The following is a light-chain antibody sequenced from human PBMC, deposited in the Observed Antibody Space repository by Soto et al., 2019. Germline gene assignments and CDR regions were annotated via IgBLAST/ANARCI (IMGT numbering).Light chain of an antibody. Sequence: DVVMTQSPLSLPVTLGQPASISCRSSQSLVYSDGNTYLHWFQQRPGQSPRRLIYKVSNRDSGVPDRFSGSESGTDFTLKISRVEAEDVGVYYCMQGTHWPWTFGQGTKVEIK. V-gene: IGKV2-30*01. CDR3: MQGTHWPWT. CDR1: QSLVYSDGNTY. CDR2: KVS. J-gene: IGKJ1*01.